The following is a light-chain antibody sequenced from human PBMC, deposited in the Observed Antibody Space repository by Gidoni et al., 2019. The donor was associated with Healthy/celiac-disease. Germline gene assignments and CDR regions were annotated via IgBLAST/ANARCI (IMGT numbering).Light chain of an antibody. Sequence: IQMTQSPSSLSASVGDRVTITCRASQSVSTHLNCYQQKPGKAPKLLIYAASSLQSGGPSRFSGSGSGTDFTLTISSLQPEDFATYYCQQSYTTPYTFGQXTKLEIK. CDR1: QSVSTH. V-gene: IGKV1-39*01. CDR3: QQSYTTPYT. CDR2: AAS. J-gene: IGKJ2*01.